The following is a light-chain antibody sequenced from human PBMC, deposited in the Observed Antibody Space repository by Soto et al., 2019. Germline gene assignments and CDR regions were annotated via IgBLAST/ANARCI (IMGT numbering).Light chain of an antibody. Sequence: DIQMTQSPSSLCPSVGDRVTITFRGSQSISSYLNWYQQKPGKAPKLLIYAASSLQSGVPSRFSGSGSGTDFTLTISSLQPEDFATYYCQQSYSTPRTFGQGTKVDIK. V-gene: IGKV1-39*01. CDR1: QSISSY. CDR3: QQSYSTPRT. CDR2: AAS. J-gene: IGKJ1*01.